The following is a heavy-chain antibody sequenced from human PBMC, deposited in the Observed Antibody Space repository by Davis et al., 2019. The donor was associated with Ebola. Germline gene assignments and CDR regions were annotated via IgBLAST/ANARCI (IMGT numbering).Heavy chain of an antibody. V-gene: IGHV3-48*02. D-gene: IGHD1-26*01. Sequence: GESLKISCAASGFIFNTHSMNWVRQAPGKGLEWISYIRRGGDVTYYADSVKGRFTVSRDNAKNSLYLQMFSLRDEDTAVYYCVREAGGGSYADVWGKGTTVTVSS. CDR1: GFIFNTHS. CDR2: IRRGGDVT. CDR3: VREAGGGSYADV. J-gene: IGHJ6*04.